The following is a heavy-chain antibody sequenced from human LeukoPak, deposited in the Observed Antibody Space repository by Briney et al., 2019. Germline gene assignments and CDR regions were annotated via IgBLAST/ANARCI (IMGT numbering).Heavy chain of an antibody. CDR1: GFTFSSYG. CDR3: AKNDYSDFTPSPFPV. D-gene: IGHD4-11*01. J-gene: IGHJ4*02. CDR2: ISYDGSNK. V-gene: IGHV3-30*18. Sequence: PGRSLRLSCAASGFTFSSYGMHWVRQAPGKGLEWVAVISYDGSNKYYADSVKGRFTISRDNSKNTLYLQMHSLRVEDTAVYYCAKNDYSDFTPSPFPVWGQGTLVTVSS.